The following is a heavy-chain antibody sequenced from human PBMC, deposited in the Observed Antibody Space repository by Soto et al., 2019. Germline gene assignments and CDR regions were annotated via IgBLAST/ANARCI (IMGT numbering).Heavy chain of an antibody. V-gene: IGHV5-51*01. D-gene: IGHD5-18*01. CDR3: ARRIVDTSMTASFNY. Sequence: PGESLKISCKTSGYSFLNYWIGWVRQMPGKGLEWMGIIYPGDSDARYSPSFQGQVTISADKSISTVYLQWSSLKASDTAMYYCARRIVDTSMTASFNYWGQGTQVTVSS. CDR1: GYSFLNYW. CDR2: IYPGDSDA. J-gene: IGHJ4*02.